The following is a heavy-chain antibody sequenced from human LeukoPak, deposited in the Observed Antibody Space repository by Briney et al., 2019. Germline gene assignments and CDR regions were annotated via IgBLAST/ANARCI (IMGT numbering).Heavy chain of an antibody. V-gene: IGHV5-51*01. J-gene: IGHJ4*02. CDR3: ASSYSSVWFFDY. CDR2: IYPADSNT. CDR1: GYSFTNYW. Sequence: PGESLKITCKGSGYSFTNYWIGWVRQMPGKGLEWMGIIYPADSNTRYSPSFQGQVTISADKSISTAYLQWSSLTASGTAMYYCASSYSSVWFFDYWGQGNLVTVSS. D-gene: IGHD6-19*01.